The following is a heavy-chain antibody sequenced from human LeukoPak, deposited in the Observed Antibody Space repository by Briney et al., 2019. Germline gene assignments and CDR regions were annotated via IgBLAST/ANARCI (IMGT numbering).Heavy chain of an antibody. D-gene: IGHD4-17*01. CDR3: ARARDDYGDWAPLGY. V-gene: IGHV4-34*01. J-gene: IGHJ4*02. Sequence: PSETLSLTCAVYGGSFSGYYWSWIRQPPGKGLEWIGEINHSGSTNYNPSLKSRVTISVGTSKNQFSLKLSSVTAADTAVYYCARARDDYGDWAPLGYWGQGTLVTVSS. CDR1: GGSFSGYY. CDR2: INHSGST.